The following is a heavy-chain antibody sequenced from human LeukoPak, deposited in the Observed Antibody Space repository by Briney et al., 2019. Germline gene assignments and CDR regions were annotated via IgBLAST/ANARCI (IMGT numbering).Heavy chain of an antibody. V-gene: IGHV1-2*02. CDR1: GYTFTGYY. D-gene: IGHD3-10*01. CDR2: INPNSGGT. J-gene: IGHJ4*02. CDR3: ARDEGRYFYGSGSYAYFDY. Sequence: AASVKVSCKASGYTFTGYYMHWVRQAPGQGLEWMGWINPNSGGTNYAQKFQGRVTMTRDTSISTAYMELRSLRSDDTAVYYCARDEGRYFYGSGSYAYFDYWGQGTLVTVSS.